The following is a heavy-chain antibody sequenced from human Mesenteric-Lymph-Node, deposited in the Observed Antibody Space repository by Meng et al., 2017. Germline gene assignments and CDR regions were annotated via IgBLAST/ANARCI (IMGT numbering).Heavy chain of an antibody. Sequence: QVQVVVAGDEVKKPGSSVKVSCKASGGTFSSYAISWVRQAPGQGLEWMGGIIPIFGTANYAQKFQGRVTITADESTSTAYMELSSLRSEDTAVYYCAREYCSSTSCYYWFDPWGQGTLVTVSS. CDR3: AREYCSSTSCYYWFDP. V-gene: IGHV1-69*01. D-gene: IGHD2-2*01. CDR2: IIPIFGTA. CDR1: GGTFSSYA. J-gene: IGHJ5*02.